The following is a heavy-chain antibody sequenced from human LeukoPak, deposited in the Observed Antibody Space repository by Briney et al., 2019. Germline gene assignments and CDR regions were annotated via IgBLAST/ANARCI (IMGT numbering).Heavy chain of an antibody. Sequence: SETLSLTCTVSGGSISNYYWSWVRQPPGKGLEWIGYIYYSGSTNYNSSLKSRVTISVDTSKNQFSLKLNSVTAADTAVYYCARRSYGSASPLRMDVWGQGTTVTVSS. CDR1: GGSISNYY. CDR2: IYYSGST. V-gene: IGHV4-59*08. CDR3: ARRSYGSASPLRMDV. D-gene: IGHD3-10*01. J-gene: IGHJ6*02.